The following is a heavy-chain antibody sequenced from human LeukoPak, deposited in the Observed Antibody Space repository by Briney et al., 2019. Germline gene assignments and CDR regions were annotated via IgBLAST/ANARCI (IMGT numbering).Heavy chain of an antibody. CDR1: GFTFSSYE. V-gene: IGHV3-48*03. D-gene: IGHD3-10*02. CDR2: ISSSGSTI. CDR3: AELGITMIGGI. Sequence: GGSLRLSCAASGFTFSSYEMNWVREAPGKGLEWVSYISSSGSTIYYADSVKGRFTISRDNAKNSLYLQMNSLRAEDTAVYYCAELGITMIGGIWGKGTTVTISS. J-gene: IGHJ6*04.